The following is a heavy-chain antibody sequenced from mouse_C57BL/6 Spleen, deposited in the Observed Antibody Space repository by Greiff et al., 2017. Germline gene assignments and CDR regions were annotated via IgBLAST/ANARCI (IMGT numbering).Heavy chain of an antibody. J-gene: IGHJ4*01. CDR1: GFTFGDYG. V-gene: IGHV5-15*01. CDR3: ARHRTYAMDY. CDR2: ISNLAYSI. Sequence: DVMLVESGGGLVQPGGSLKLSCAASGFTFGDYGMAWVRQAPRKGPEWVAFISNLAYSIYYADTVTGRFTISRENAKNTLYLEMSSLRSEDTAMYYCARHRTYAMDYWGQGTAVTVAS.